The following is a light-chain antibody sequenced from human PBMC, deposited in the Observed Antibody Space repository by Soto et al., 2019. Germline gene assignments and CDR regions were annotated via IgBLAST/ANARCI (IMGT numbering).Light chain of an antibody. V-gene: IGKV1-39*01. CDR1: QTIGTF. J-gene: IGKJ4*01. Sequence: DIQMTQSPSSVSASVGDRVTITCRASQTIGTFLNWYQHKPGKAPKLLIYAASPLQSGVPSRFSGSGSGTDFTLTINSLQPEDFATYYCQQSYSTPLTFGVGTKV. CDR3: QQSYSTPLT. CDR2: AAS.